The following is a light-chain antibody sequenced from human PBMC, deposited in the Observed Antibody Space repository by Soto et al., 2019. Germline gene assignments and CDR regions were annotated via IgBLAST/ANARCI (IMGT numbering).Light chain of an antibody. CDR3: QQRYNWWT. Sequence: EIVLTQSPVTLSLSPGERATLSYRASQSVDSYLAWYQQKPGQAPRLLISDASNRATGIPARFSGSGSGTDFTLTISSLEPEDFAVYYCQQRYNWWTFGQGTKVEIK. J-gene: IGKJ1*01. CDR2: DAS. V-gene: IGKV3-11*01. CDR1: QSVDSY.